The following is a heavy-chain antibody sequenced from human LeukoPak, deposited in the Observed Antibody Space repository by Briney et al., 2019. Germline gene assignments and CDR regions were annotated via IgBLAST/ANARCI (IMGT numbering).Heavy chain of an antibody. CDR1: GFTVSSYS. V-gene: IGHV3-21*01. CDR3: ARAVNSAELLWFGELMGYYYYYGMDV. J-gene: IGHJ6*01. Sequence: GGCLRLAWAASGFTVSSYSIKWVRQAPGNGLEWVSSISRSRSYIYYADSVKGRFTISRDNAKNPLYLHMNSLRAEDTAVYYCARAVNSAELLWFGELMGYYYYYGMDVWGKGATVTASS. CDR2: ISRSRSYI. D-gene: IGHD3-10*01.